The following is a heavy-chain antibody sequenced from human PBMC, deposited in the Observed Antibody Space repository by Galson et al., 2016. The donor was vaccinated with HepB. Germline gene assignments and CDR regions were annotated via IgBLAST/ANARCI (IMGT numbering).Heavy chain of an antibody. CDR2: INPDGTTE. Sequence: SLRLSCAVSGFTFISDWMSWIRQPPGKGLEWVANINPDGTTELYMDSVKGRFTIYRDNSKNTVYLELNSLTAEDTAIYYCVNRAEYSGRDNGFQYWGRGTLVTVSS. V-gene: IGHV3-7*03. D-gene: IGHD5-12*01. J-gene: IGHJ4*02. CDR1: GFTFISDW. CDR3: VNRAEYSGRDNGFQY.